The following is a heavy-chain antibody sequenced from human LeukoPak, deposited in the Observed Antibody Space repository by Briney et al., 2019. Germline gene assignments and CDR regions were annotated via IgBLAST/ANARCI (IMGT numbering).Heavy chain of an antibody. CDR1: GASISSGTYY. D-gene: IGHD6-13*01. CDR3: ARVGQGIAAAGPPDY. V-gene: IGHV4-61*02. CDR2: VYTSGTA. J-gene: IGHJ4*02. Sequence: SSETLSLTCTVSGASISSGTYYWSWIRQPAGKGLEWIGRVYTSGTATYNPSLKSRVTISVDTSKNQFSLKLSSVTAADTAVYYCARVGQGIAAAGPPDYWGQGTLVTVSS.